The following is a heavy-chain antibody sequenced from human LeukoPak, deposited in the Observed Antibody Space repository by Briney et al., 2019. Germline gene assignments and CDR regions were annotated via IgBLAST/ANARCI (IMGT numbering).Heavy chain of an antibody. V-gene: IGHV3-7*04. CDR2: IKQDGSEK. CDR1: GFTFSSYW. J-gene: IGHJ3*02. Sequence: GGSLRLSCAVSGFTFSSYWMSWVRQTPGKGLEWVANIKQDGSEKYYVDSVKGRFTISRDNAKNSLYLQMNSLRAEDTAVYFCARYLTGGYTFDIWGQGTMVTVSS. CDR3: ARYLTGGYTFDI. D-gene: IGHD3-10*01.